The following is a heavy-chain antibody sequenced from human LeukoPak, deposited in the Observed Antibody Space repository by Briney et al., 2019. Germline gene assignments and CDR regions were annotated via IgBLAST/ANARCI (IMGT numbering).Heavy chain of an antibody. Sequence: SETLSLTCTVSGGSMSPYHWGWIRQPPGKGLEWTGYIYHSGTTNYNPSLKSRVTISVDTSKNQFSLKLSSVTAADTAVYYCARGVYIAAAQYGYWGQGTLVTVSS. J-gene: IGHJ4*02. D-gene: IGHD6-13*01. CDR1: GGSMSPYH. V-gene: IGHV4-59*01. CDR2: IYHSGTT. CDR3: ARGVYIAAAQYGY.